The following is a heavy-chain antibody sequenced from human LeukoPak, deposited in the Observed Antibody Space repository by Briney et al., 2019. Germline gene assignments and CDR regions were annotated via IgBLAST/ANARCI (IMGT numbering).Heavy chain of an antibody. CDR2: IYYSGST. CDR1: GGSISSYY. D-gene: IGHD3-22*01. J-gene: IGHJ4*02. Sequence: SETLSLTCTVSGGSISSYYWSWIRQPPGKGLEWIGYIYYSGSTNYNPSLKSRVTISVDTSKNQFSLKLSSVTAADTAVYYCARDHYYDSSGCDYWGQGTLVTVSS. V-gene: IGHV4-59*12. CDR3: ARDHYYDSSGCDY.